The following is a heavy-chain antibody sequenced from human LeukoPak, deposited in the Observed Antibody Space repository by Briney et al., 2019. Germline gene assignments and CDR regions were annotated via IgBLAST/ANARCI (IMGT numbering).Heavy chain of an antibody. J-gene: IGHJ4*02. V-gene: IGHV3-48*03. CDR3: ARGYSSSWNYFDY. Sequence: GGSLRLSCAASGFXFSSYEMNWVRQAPGKGLEWVSYISSGGSTIYYADSVKGRFTISRDNAKNSLYLQMNSLRAEDTAVYYCARGYSSSWNYFDYWGQGTLVTVSS. CDR2: ISSGGSTI. D-gene: IGHD6-13*01. CDR1: GFXFSSYE.